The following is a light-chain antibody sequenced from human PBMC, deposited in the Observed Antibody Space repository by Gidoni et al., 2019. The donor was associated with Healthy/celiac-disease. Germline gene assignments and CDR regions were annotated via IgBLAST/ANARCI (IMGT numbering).Light chain of an antibody. V-gene: IGLV2-14*01. J-gene: IGLJ2*01. Sequence: QPALTQPATGSGSPGQSITISCTGTSSDVGGYHYVSWYQQHPGKAPKLMIYEVSKRPSGVSNRFSGSKSANTASLTISGLQAEDEADYYCSSYTSSSTYVVFGGGTKLTVL. CDR2: EVS. CDR3: SSYTSSSTYVV. CDR1: SSDVGGYHY.